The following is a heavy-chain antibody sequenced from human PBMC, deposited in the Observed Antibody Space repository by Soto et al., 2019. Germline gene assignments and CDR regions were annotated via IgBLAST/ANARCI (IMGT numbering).Heavy chain of an antibody. D-gene: IGHD3-3*01. CDR3: VRERTIFGGDPGGGVDV. Sequence: PSETLSLTCAVSGGSITTSYYSWSWIRQPPGRGLEWIGSIYHTGATHYIPSLKSRLTMSLDKSKNHFSLDLSSVTAADTALYYCVRERTIFGGDPGGGVDVGGQGTKV. CDR1: GGSITTSYYS. J-gene: IGHJ6*02. CDR2: IYHTGAT. V-gene: IGHV4-30-2*01.